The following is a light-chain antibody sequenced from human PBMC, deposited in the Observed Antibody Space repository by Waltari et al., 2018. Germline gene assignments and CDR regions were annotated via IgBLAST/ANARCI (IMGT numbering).Light chain of an antibody. CDR2: GAS. CDR1: QSVGRS. Sequence: EIVLTQSPGTLSLSPGERVTLSCWASQSVGRSLAWYQQKPGQAPRLLIYGASIRATGIPDRFSGSGSETDFSLTISRPEPEDLAVYYCQHYVRLPATFGQGTKVEIK. CDR3: QHYVRLPAT. J-gene: IGKJ1*01. V-gene: IGKV3-20*01.